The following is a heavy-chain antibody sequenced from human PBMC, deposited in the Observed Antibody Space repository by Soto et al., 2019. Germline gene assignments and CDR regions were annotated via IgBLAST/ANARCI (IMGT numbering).Heavy chain of an antibody. V-gene: IGHV5-51*01. J-gene: IGHJ6*04. Sequence: PGESLKISCKGSGYSFTSDWIGWVRQMPGKGLEWMGIIYPGDSDTRYSPSFQGQVTISADKSISTAYLQWSSLKASDTAVYYCARADSGYAHGYYYYDMDGWGKGTTVTVCS. CDR3: ARADSGYAHGYYYYDMDG. CDR1: GYSFTSDW. CDR2: IYPGDSDT. D-gene: IGHD5-12*01.